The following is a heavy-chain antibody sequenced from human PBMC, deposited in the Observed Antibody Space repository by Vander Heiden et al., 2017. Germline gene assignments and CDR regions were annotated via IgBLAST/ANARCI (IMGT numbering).Heavy chain of an antibody. CDR1: GGSISSYF. J-gene: IGHJ6*02. CDR2: ISDSGST. Sequence: QVHLRESGPGLVKPSATLSLTCSVPGGSISSYFWSWIRQPPGKGLEWIGYISDSGSTNYNPSLKSRVTISLDTSKSHFSLKVNSVTAADTAVYYCARGGSGYSIHNYYGMDVWGQGTTVTVSS. D-gene: IGHD3-22*01. CDR3: ARGGSGYSIHNYYGMDV. V-gene: IGHV4-59*01.